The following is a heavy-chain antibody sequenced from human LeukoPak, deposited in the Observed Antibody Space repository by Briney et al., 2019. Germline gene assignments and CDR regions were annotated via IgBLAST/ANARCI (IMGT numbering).Heavy chain of an antibody. CDR3: ARDPGIAARQFDY. Sequence: GSSVKVSCKASGGTFSSYAISWVRQAPGQGLEWMGWINPNSGGTNYAQKFQGRVTMTRDTSISTAYMELSRLRSDDTAVYYCARDPGIAARQFDYWGQGTLVTVSS. CDR1: GGTFSSYA. J-gene: IGHJ4*02. CDR2: INPNSGGT. D-gene: IGHD6-6*01. V-gene: IGHV1-2*02.